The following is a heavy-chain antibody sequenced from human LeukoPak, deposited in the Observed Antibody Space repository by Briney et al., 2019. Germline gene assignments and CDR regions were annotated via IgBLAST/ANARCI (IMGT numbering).Heavy chain of an antibody. CDR2: VNHSGST. Sequence: SETLSLTCAVYGGSFSGYYGSWIRPPPGKGLEWIGEVNHSGSTNYNPSLKSRVTISVDTSKNQFSLKLSSVPAADPAVYYCARCPYYDILTGYRPATWFAPWGQGTLVTVSS. D-gene: IGHD3-9*01. J-gene: IGHJ5*02. CDR1: GGSFSGYY. V-gene: IGHV4-34*01. CDR3: ARCPYYDILTGYRPATWFAP.